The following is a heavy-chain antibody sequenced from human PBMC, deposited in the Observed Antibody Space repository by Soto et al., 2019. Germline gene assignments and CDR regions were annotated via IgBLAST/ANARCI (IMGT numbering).Heavy chain of an antibody. CDR1: GFTFSSYS. V-gene: IGHV3-21*01. J-gene: IGHJ4*02. Sequence: GGSLRLSCAASGFTFSSYSMNWVRQAPGKGLEWVSSISSSSSYIYYADSVKGRFTISRDNAKNSLYLQMNSLRAEDTAVYYCARDLRRDYYDSSGSPADYWGQGTLVTVS. D-gene: IGHD3-22*01. CDR2: ISSSSSYI. CDR3: ARDLRRDYYDSSGSPADY.